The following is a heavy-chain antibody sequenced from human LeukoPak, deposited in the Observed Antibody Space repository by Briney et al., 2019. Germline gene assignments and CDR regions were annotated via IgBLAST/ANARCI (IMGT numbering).Heavy chain of an antibody. CDR1: GFTVSSNY. CDR2: IYPNGNT. CDR3: ARDLPYYDFWSGYYDY. J-gene: IGHJ4*02. Sequence: PGGSLRLSCAASGFTVSSNYMNWVRQAPGKGLEWVSMIYPNGNTFYTDSVKGRFTISRDNSKNTLDLQMSSLRAEDTAVYYCARDLPYYDFWSGYYDYWGQGTLVTVSS. D-gene: IGHD3-3*01. V-gene: IGHV3-66*01.